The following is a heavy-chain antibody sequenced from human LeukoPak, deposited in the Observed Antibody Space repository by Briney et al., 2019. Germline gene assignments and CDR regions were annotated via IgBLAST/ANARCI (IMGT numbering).Heavy chain of an antibody. D-gene: IGHD2-15*01. CDR2: IYSGGST. CDR3: ARYHCSGGSCYPFDP. Sequence: PGGSLRLSCAASGFTVSSNYMSWVRQAPGKGLEWVSVIYSGGSTYYADSVKGRFTISRDNAKNSLYLQMNSLRAEDTAVYYCARYHCSGGSCYPFDPWGQGTLVTVSS. CDR1: GFTVSSNY. J-gene: IGHJ5*02. V-gene: IGHV3-53*01.